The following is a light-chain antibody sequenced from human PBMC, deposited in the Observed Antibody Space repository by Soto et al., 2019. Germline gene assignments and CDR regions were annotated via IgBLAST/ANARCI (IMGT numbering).Light chain of an antibody. CDR1: QGISSW. CDR3: QQADSFPLT. Sequence: DIQMTQSPSFVSASVGDRVTISCRASQGISSWLAWYQVKPGKAPRLLIYSASTLYSGVPSRFSGSGSGTDFTLTISSLQPEDFATYYCQQADSFPLTFGPGTKVDIK. CDR2: SAS. V-gene: IGKV1-12*01. J-gene: IGKJ3*01.